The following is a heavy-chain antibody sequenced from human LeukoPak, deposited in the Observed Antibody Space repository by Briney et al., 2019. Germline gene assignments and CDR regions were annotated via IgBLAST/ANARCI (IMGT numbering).Heavy chain of an antibody. V-gene: IGHV4-4*07. CDR3: ARDIVAASSDGFDV. D-gene: IGHD2-15*01. CDR2: MYASGSA. Sequence: SETLSLTCSVSGGSVSNFFWSWIRQPAGKGLEWLGRMYASGSANYNPSLKSRISMSVDTSKSQFSLNLTSVTAADTAVYYCARDIVAASSDGFDVWGQGTTVTVSS. J-gene: IGHJ3*01. CDR1: GGSVSNFF.